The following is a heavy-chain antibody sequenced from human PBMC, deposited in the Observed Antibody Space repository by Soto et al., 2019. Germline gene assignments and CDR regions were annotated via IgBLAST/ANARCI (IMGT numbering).Heavy chain of an antibody. CDR3: ATSLTVTPPPGTYGMDV. Sequence: ASVKVSCKASGYTFTGYYMHWVRPAPGQGLEWMGWINPNSGGTNYAQKFQGWVTMTRDTSISTAYMELSRLRSDDTAVYYCATSLTVTPPPGTYGMDVWGQGTTVTVSS. V-gene: IGHV1-2*04. CDR2: INPNSGGT. J-gene: IGHJ6*02. CDR1: GYTFTGYY. D-gene: IGHD4-4*01.